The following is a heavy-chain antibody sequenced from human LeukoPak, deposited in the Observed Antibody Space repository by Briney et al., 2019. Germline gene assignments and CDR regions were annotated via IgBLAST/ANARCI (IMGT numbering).Heavy chain of an antibody. CDR2: IYYTGTT. CDR1: GGSISGTYY. CDR3: ARRWVYDKRAFDA. D-gene: IGHD3-16*01. V-gene: IGHV4-59*08. J-gene: IGHJ3*01. Sequence: SETLSLTCTVSGGSISGTYYWSWIRQLPGKGLEWIGYIYYTGTTDSNPSLKSRVTISLDTSKNQFSLNLSSATAADTAVYYCARRWVYDKRAFDAWGQGTMVTVSS.